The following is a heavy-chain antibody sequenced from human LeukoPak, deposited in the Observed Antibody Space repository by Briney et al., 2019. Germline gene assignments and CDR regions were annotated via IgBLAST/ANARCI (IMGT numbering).Heavy chain of an antibody. CDR3: GRGETYYDFWSGYPPPDY. Sequence: PGGSLRLSCAASGFIFSTYSMNWVRQAPGKGLEWVSSISSSSSYVYYADSVKGRFTISRDNAKSSLWLQMNSLRAEDTAVYYCGRGETYYDFWSGYPPPDYWGQGTLVTVSS. J-gene: IGHJ4*02. CDR1: GFIFSTYS. V-gene: IGHV3-21*06. D-gene: IGHD3-3*01. CDR2: ISSSSSYV.